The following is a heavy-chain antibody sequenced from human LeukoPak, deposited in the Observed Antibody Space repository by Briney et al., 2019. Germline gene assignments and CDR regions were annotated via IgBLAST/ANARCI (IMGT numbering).Heavy chain of an antibody. D-gene: IGHD3-10*01. CDR3: ACYGETPRAGRGRYSWFDP. CDR2: INHSRST. CDR1: GWSFSGYY. Sequence: PSETLSLTCAVYGWSFSGYYWSWIRQPPGKGLEWIGEINHSRSTNYNASLKSRVIISVTTSTHQFSLTLSSVTAADTPVYYCACYGETPRAGRGRYSWFDPWGQGTLVTVS. V-gene: IGHV4-34*01. J-gene: IGHJ5*02.